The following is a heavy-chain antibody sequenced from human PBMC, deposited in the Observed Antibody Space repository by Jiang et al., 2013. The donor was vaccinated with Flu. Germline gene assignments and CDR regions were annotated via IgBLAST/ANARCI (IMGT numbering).Heavy chain of an antibody. D-gene: IGHD3-16*01. Sequence: GLVKPSETLSLTCVVSGYSISGGYYWGWIRQPPGKGLEWVGSVFHSGGTYYNPSLKNRVSISIDTSKNQFSLRLTSVTAADTAVYYCAKEGGPKYDYVWGHYVWGQGTLVTVSS. V-gene: IGHV4-38-2*01. J-gene: IGHJ4*02. CDR2: VFHSGGT. CDR1: GYSISGGYY. CDR3: AKEGGPKYDYVWGHYV.